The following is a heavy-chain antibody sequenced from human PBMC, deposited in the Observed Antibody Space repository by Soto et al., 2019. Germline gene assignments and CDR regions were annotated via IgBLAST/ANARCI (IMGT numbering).Heavy chain of an antibody. Sequence: QVQRVQSGAEVKKPGSSGKVSCKASGGTFSSYAISWVRQAPGQGLEWMGGIIPILGTANYAQKFQGRVTINADKSTSTAYLELSSLRSEDTAVYYGARRSINRIYDYVWGSYRYSYYGGMDVWGRGTTVTVS. D-gene: IGHD3-16*02. CDR3: ARRSINRIYDYVWGSYRYSYYGGMDV. V-gene: IGHV1-69*06. CDR1: GGTFSSYA. CDR2: IIPILGTA. J-gene: IGHJ6*02.